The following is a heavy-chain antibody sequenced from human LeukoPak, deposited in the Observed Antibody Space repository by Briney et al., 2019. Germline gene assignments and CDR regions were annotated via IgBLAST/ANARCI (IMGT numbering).Heavy chain of an antibody. CDR2: IKSKTDGGAT. Sequence: PRGSLRLPCTASGFTLFTFNNAWMSWVRQTPGKGLEWIGRIKSKTDGGATEYTAPVKGRFSISRDDSKNTVYLQMNSLKTEDTAVYYCTTDLLDYWGQGTLVTVSS. CDR3: TTDLLDY. CDR1: GFTLFTFNNAW. V-gene: IGHV3-15*01. J-gene: IGHJ4*02.